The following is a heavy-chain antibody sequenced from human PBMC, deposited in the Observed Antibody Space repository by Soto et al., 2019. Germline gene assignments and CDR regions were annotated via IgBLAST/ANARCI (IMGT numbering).Heavy chain of an antibody. D-gene: IGHD3-16*01. CDR1: GGSISSYY. V-gene: IGHV4-59*01. J-gene: IGHJ5*02. CDR3: TRVRADGGFDTGWFDP. CDR2: IYYSGST. Sequence: SETLSLTCTVSGGSISSYYWSWIRQPPGKGLEWIGYIYYSGSTNYNPSLKSRVTISVDTSKNQFSLKLSSVTAADTAVYYCTRVRADGGFDTGWFDPWGQGTLVTVSS.